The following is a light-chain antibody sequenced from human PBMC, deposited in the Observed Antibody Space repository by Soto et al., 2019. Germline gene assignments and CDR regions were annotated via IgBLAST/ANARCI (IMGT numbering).Light chain of an antibody. CDR2: EVN. Sequence: QSALTQPPSASGSPGQSVTISCTGTNSDVGGYDFVSWYQQHPGKAPKLMIYEVNKRPSGDPDRFSGSKSGNTASLTVSGLQAEDEASYYCSSFAGSNNVLFGGGTKVTVL. CDR3: SSFAGSNNVL. V-gene: IGLV2-8*01. J-gene: IGLJ3*02. CDR1: NSDVGGYDF.